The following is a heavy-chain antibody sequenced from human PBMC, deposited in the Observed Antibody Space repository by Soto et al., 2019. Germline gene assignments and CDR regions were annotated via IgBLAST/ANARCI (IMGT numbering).Heavy chain of an antibody. Sequence: GGSLRLSCAASGFTFSSYAMSWVRQAPGKGLEWVSAMSGSGGSTYYADSVKGRFTISRDNSKNTLYLQMNSLRAEDTAVYYCAKDFLEGASLIGYWFDPWGQGTLVTVSS. J-gene: IGHJ5*02. CDR3: AKDFLEGASLIGYWFDP. CDR2: MSGSGGST. D-gene: IGHD3-3*01. CDR1: GFTFSSYA. V-gene: IGHV3-23*01.